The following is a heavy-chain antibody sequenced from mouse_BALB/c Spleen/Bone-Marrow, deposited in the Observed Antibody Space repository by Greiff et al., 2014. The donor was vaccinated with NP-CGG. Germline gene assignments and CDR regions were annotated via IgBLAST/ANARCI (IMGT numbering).Heavy chain of an antibody. CDR3: ARHEDRLRAWFAY. V-gene: IGHV1-62-2*01. J-gene: IGHJ3*01. CDR1: GYTFTEYI. Sequence: VMLVESGAELVKPGASVKLSCKASGYTFTEYIIHWVKQRSGQGLEWIGWFYPGSGSIKYNEKFKGKATLTADKSSSTVYMELSRLTSEDSAVYFGARHEDRLRAWFAYWGQGTLVTVSA. CDR2: FYPGSGSI. D-gene: IGHD3-2*02.